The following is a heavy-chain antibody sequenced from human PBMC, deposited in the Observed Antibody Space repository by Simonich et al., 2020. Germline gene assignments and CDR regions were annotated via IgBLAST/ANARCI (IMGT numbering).Heavy chain of an antibody. CDR1: GYTFTGYY. D-gene: IGHD7-27*01. CDR3: ASGWDWGFSHMSDY. CDR2: INPNRGGT. J-gene: IGHJ4*02. Sequence: QVQLVQSGAEVKKPGASVKVSCKASGYTFTGYYMHWVRQAPGQGLAWMGRINPNRGGTNDAQKFQGRVTMTRDTSISKAYMELSRLRSDDTAVYYCASGWDWGFSHMSDYWGQGTLVTVSS. V-gene: IGHV1-2*06.